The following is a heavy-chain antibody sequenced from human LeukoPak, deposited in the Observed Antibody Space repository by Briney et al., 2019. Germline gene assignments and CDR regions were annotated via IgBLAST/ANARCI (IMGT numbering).Heavy chain of an antibody. CDR2: ISGSGGST. D-gene: IGHD6-13*01. Sequence: GGSLRLSCAASGFTFSSYAMSWVRQAPGKGLEWVSAISGSGGSTYYADSVKGRFTISRDNSKNTLYLQMNSLRAEDRAVYYCAKDLPRGSSSSEAYFDYWGQGTLVTVSS. CDR1: GFTFSSYA. J-gene: IGHJ4*02. CDR3: AKDLPRGSSSSEAYFDY. V-gene: IGHV3-23*01.